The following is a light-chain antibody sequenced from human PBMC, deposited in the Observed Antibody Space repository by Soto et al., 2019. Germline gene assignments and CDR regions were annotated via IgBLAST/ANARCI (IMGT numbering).Light chain of an antibody. V-gene: IGKV3-11*01. Sequence: EIVLTQSPGTLSLSPGERATLSCRASQSVSSSYLDWYQQKPGQAPRLLISDASNRATGIPARFSASGSGTDFTLTISDVQPEDFALYYCHQRQSWPRTFGQGTKVDIK. CDR1: QSVSSSY. CDR3: HQRQSWPRT. J-gene: IGKJ1*01. CDR2: DAS.